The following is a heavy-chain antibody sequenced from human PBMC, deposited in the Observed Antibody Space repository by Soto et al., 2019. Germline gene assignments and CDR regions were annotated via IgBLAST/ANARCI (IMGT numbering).Heavy chain of an antibody. J-gene: IGHJ4*02. CDR1: GFTFSSYA. CDR2: ISSDGNNK. V-gene: IGHV3-30-3*01. Sequence: QVQLLESGGGVVQPGNSVRISCAASGFTFSSYAMHWVRQAPGKGLEWGSIISSDGNNKYYGDSVKGRFTISRDNSKNTLYLQMNSLRVEDTAVYYCARDRIGTSDYWGQGTLVAVSS. CDR3: ARDRIGTSDY. D-gene: IGHD1-1*01.